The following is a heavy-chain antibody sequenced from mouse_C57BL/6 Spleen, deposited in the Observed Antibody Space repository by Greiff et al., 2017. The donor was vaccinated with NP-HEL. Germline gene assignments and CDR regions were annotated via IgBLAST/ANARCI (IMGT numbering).Heavy chain of an antibody. CDR3: AREGRRAYYFDY. J-gene: IGHJ2*01. V-gene: IGHV1-76*01. D-gene: IGHD3-3*01. CDR2: LYPGSGNT. CDR1: GYTFTDSY. Sequence: QVQLQQSGAELVRPGASVKLSCKASGYTFTDSYINWVKQRPGQGLEWIARLYPGSGNTYYNEKFKGKATLTAEKSSSTAYMQLSSLTSEDSAVYFCAREGRRAYYFDYWGQGTTLTVSS.